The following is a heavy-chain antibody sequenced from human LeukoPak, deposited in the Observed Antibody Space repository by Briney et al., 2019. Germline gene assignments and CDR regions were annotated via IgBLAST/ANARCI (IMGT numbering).Heavy chain of an antibody. CDR3: ASKGSGWYQSGDY. Sequence: GGSLRLSCAASGFTFSSYWMSWVRQAPGKGLEWVANIKQDGSEKYYVDSVKGRFTISRDNAKNSLYLQMNSLRAGDTAVYYCASKGSGWYQSGDYWGQGTLVTVSS. CDR1: GFTFSSYW. V-gene: IGHV3-7*01. CDR2: IKQDGSEK. D-gene: IGHD6-19*01. J-gene: IGHJ4*02.